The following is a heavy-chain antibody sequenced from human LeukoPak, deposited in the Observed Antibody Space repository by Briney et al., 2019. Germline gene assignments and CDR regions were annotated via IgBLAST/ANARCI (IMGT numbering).Heavy chain of an antibody. CDR1: GFIFSSHA. Sequence: GGSLRLSCAASGFIFSSHAMHWVREAPGKGLEWVAVISYAGDDGSNIYYADSVKGRFTIFRDNSKSTLYLQMNSLRPEDTAVYYCVRGGVNSPDDTLDVWGQGTVVTVSS. CDR2: ISYAGDDGSNI. D-gene: IGHD3-3*01. V-gene: IGHV3-30*03. J-gene: IGHJ3*01. CDR3: VRGGVNSPDDTLDV.